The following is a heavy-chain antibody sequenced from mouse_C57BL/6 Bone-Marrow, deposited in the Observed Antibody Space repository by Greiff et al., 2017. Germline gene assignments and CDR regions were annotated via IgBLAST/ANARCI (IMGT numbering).Heavy chain of an antibody. CDR2: IYSGNGYT. Sequence: VQLQQSGAELVRPGSSVKMSCKTSGFTFTSYGINWVKQRPGQGLEWIGYIYSGNGYTEYNEKFKGKATLTSDKSSSTAYMQRSSLTSEDYAIYCCASGGYSLRFDYWGQGTSVTVSS. CDR3: ASGGYSLRFDY. CDR1: GFTFTSYG. V-gene: IGHV1-58*01. D-gene: IGHD1-1*02. J-gene: IGHJ4*01.